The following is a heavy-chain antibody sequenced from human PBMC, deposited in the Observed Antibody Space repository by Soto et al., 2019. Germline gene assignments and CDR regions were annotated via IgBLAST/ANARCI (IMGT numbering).Heavy chain of an antibody. J-gene: IGHJ4*02. CDR3: AKDGPRNLLRLGELSFFDY. CDR1: GFTFSSYA. CDR2: ISGSGGST. V-gene: IGHV3-23*01. D-gene: IGHD3-16*02. Sequence: GGSLRLSCAASGFTFSSYAMSWVRQAPGKGLEWVSAISGSGGSTYYADSVKGRFTISRDNSKNTLYLQMNSLRAEDTAVYYCAKDGPRNLLRLGELSFFDYWGQGPLVTVSS.